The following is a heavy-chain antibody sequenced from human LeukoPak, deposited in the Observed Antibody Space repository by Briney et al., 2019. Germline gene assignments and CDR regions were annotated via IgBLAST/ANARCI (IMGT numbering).Heavy chain of an antibody. CDR1: GFTFSSYG. CDR2: ISYDGSNK. CDR3: AKHDGNRYCSGGSCYTFDY. V-gene: IGHV3-30*18. D-gene: IGHD2-15*01. J-gene: IGHJ4*02. Sequence: GGSLRLSCAASGFTFSSYGMHWVRQAPGKGLEWVAVISYDGSNKYYADSVKGRFTISRDNSKNTLYLQMNSLRAEDTAVYYCAKHDGNRYCSGGSCYTFDYWGQGTLVTVSS.